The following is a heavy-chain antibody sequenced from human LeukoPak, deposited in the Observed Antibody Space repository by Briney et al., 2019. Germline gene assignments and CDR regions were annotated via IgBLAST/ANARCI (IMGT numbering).Heavy chain of an antibody. D-gene: IGHD3-22*01. CDR2: IIPIFGTA. CDR3: ARSSNYYDSSGYEDY. V-gene: IGHV1-69*13. J-gene: IGHJ4*02. Sequence: SVTVSCKASGGTFSSYAISWVRQAPGQGLEWMGGIIPIFGTANYAQKFQGRVTITADESTSTAYMELSSLRSEDTAVYYCARSSNYYDSSGYEDYWGQGTLVTVSS. CDR1: GGTFSSYA.